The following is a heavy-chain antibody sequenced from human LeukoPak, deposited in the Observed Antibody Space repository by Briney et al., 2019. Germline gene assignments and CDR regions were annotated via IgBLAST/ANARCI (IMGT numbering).Heavy chain of an antibody. D-gene: IGHD3-22*01. CDR3: ARGPLTYYYDSSAYFAFDI. Sequence: ASVKFSCKASGYTFSSFDINWVRQATGQGLEWMGWMNPNSANTGSAQKFQGRVTLTRNTSTSTAYMELSSLRSEDTAVYYCARGPLTYYYDSSAYFAFDIWGQGTMVTVSS. J-gene: IGHJ3*02. CDR1: GYTFSSFD. V-gene: IGHV1-8*01. CDR2: MNPNSANT.